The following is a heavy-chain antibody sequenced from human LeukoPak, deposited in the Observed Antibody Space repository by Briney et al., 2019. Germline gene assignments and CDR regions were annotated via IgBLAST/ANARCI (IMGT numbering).Heavy chain of an antibody. CDR1: GASFNIYY. CDR2: IYYSGST. J-gene: IGHJ2*01. CDR3: ARGGFSGGILRYFDL. V-gene: IGHV4-59*01. D-gene: IGHD2-15*01. Sequence: SETLSLTCTVSGASFNIYYWSWIRQPPGKGVEWRGDIYYSGSTNYNPSLKSRVTISVDTSKNQFSLKLRSVTAADTAVYYCARGGFSGGILRYFDLWGRGILVTVSS.